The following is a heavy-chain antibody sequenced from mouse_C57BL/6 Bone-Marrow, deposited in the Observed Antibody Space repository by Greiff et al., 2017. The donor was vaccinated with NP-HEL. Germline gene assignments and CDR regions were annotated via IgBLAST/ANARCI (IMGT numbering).Heavy chain of an antibody. J-gene: IGHJ3*01. D-gene: IGHD2-4*01. CDR2: IYPRSGNT. CDR1: GYTFTSYG. V-gene: IGHV1-81*01. Sequence: VKLMESGAELARPGASVKLSCKASGYTFTSYGISWVKQRTGQGLEWIGEIYPRSGNTYYNEKFEGKATLTADKSSSTAYMELRSLTSEDSAVYFCARRGLRVFAYWGQGTLVTVSA. CDR3: ARRGLRVFAY.